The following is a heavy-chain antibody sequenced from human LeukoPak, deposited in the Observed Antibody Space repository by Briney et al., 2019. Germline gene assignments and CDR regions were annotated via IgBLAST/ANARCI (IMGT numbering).Heavy chain of an antibody. J-gene: IGHJ6*02. V-gene: IGHV4-34*01. CDR1: GGSFSGYY. Sequence: SETLSLTCAVYGGSFSGYYWSWIRQPPGKGLEWIGEINHSGSTNYNPSLKSRVTISVDTSKNQFSLKLSSVTAADTAVYYCATIDYGDSRLGMDVWGQGTTVTVSS. D-gene: IGHD4-17*01. CDR3: ATIDYGDSRLGMDV. CDR2: INHSGST.